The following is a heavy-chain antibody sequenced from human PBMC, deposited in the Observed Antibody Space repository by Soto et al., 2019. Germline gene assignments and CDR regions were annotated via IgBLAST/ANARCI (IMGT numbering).Heavy chain of an antibody. J-gene: IGHJ4*02. CDR2: INGGNGNT. CDR1: GYSFTRYA. D-gene: IGHD6-19*01. V-gene: IGHV1-3*01. Sequence: GASVKVYCKASGYSFTRYAMHWVRQDPGQGLEWMGWINGGNGNTEYSQNFQGRVSIARDTSARTAYMELSSLRSEDTAVYYCAREIPMSGTYYFDSWGQGTLVTV. CDR3: AREIPMSGTYYFDS.